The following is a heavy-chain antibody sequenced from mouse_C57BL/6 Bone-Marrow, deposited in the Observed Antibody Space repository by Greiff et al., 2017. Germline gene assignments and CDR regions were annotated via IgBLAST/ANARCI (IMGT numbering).Heavy chain of an antibody. CDR2: IYPGSGST. Sequence: QVQLQQPGAELVKPGASVKMSCKASGYTFTSYWITWVKQRPGQGLEWIGDIYPGSGSTNYNEKFKSKATLTVDTSSSTAYMQLNSLTSEDSAVYYCARGDYDCYAMDYWGQGTSVTVSS. CDR1: GYTFTSYW. D-gene: IGHD1-1*02. V-gene: IGHV1-55*01. CDR3: ARGDYDCYAMDY. J-gene: IGHJ4*01.